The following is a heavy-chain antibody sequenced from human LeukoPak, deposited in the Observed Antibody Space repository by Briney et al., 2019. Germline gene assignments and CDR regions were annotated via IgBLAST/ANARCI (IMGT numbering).Heavy chain of an antibody. Sequence: PSETLSLTCSVSGYSISSGYYWGWIRQPPGMGLEWIGNIYHSGSTYYNPSLKSRVTISLDTSKNQFSLKLSSVTAADTAVYFCARGPYSYDSSGAFDIWGQGTMVTVSS. D-gene: IGHD3-22*01. CDR1: GYSISSGYY. V-gene: IGHV4-38-2*02. CDR2: IYHSGST. CDR3: ARGPYSYDSSGAFDI. J-gene: IGHJ3*02.